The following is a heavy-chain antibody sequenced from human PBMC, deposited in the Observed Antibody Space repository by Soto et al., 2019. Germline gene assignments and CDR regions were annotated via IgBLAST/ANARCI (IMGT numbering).Heavy chain of an antibody. Sequence: QVQLVQSGAEVKKPGASVKVSCTASGYTFTSYGITWVRQAPGQGLEWMGWINTDNGKTYYAQKLQGRVTMTTDTSTTTAYMEPRSLKSDDTAVYYCARGITFGGVLNGMDVWGQGTTVTVSS. V-gene: IGHV1-18*01. CDR2: INTDNGKT. D-gene: IGHD3-16*01. CDR3: ARGITFGGVLNGMDV. CDR1: GYTFTSYG. J-gene: IGHJ6*02.